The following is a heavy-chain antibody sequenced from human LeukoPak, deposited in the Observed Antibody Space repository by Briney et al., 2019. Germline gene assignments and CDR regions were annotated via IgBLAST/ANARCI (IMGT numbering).Heavy chain of an antibody. J-gene: IGHJ5*02. Sequence: ASVKVSCKASGYTFTSYDINWVRQATGQGLEWMGWMNPNSGNTGYAQKFQGRVTMTRNTSISTAYMELSSLRSEDTAVYYCARGLEFDMVRGVIITGFNWFDPWGQGTLVTVSS. CDR2: MNPNSGNT. D-gene: IGHD3-10*01. CDR1: GYTFTSYD. CDR3: ARGLEFDMVRGVIITGFNWFDP. V-gene: IGHV1-8*01.